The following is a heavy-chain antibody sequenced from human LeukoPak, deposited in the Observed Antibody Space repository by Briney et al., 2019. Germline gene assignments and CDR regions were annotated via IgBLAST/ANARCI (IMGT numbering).Heavy chain of an antibody. J-gene: IGHJ4*02. V-gene: IGHV4-34*01. Sequence: PSETLSLTCPVSGGSISNYYYWTWIRQPPGKGLEWIGEINHSGSTNYNPSLKSRVTISVDTSKNQFSLKLSSVTAADTAVYYCARGLGYSYGYYWGQGTLVTVSS. CDR1: GGSISNYY. CDR3: ARGLGYSYGYY. D-gene: IGHD5-18*01. CDR2: INHSGST.